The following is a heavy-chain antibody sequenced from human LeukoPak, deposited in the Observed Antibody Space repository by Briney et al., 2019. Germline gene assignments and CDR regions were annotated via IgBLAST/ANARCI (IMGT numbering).Heavy chain of an antibody. J-gene: IGHJ3*02. V-gene: IGHV3-23*01. CDR3: AKSWNYYDSSGDDALDI. CDR2: ISNRGDDT. CDR1: GVPFSDYA. D-gene: IGHD3-22*01. Sequence: GGALRLSCAASGVPFSDYAMTWVRQAPGKGLEWVSAISNRGDDTYYPDSVKGRFTISRDNSKNTLYLQMNSLRVEDKAVYYCAKSWNYYDSSGDDALDIWGQGTMVTVSS.